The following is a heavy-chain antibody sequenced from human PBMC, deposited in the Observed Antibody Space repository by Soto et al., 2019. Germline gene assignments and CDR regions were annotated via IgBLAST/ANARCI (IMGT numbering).Heavy chain of an antibody. CDR3: ASGIQLWLRRINNGYSG. V-gene: IGHV1-69*13. CDR2: IIPMFGTA. J-gene: IGHJ4*02. CDR1: GGTFSTYA. D-gene: IGHD5-18*01. Sequence: ASVKVSCKAPGGTFSTYAISWVRQAPGQGLEWMGGIIPMFGTANYAQRFQDRVTITADESTNTVYMELSSLRSEDTAVYFCASGIQLWLRRINNGYSGWGQGTXVTVSS.